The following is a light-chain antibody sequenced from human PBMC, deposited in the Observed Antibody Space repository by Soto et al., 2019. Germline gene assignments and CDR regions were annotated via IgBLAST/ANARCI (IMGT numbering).Light chain of an antibody. CDR3: CSYTSSGIFV. CDR2: DVI. J-gene: IGLJ1*01. CDR1: GSDVGGSNY. Sequence: QSVLTQPASVSGSPGQSITLSCTGTGSDVGGSNYVSWYQQFPFKAPKLMIFDVIKRPSGVSTRFSGSKSGNTASLTISGLQDEDEGDYYCCSYTSSGIFVFGLGT. V-gene: IGLV2-14*01.